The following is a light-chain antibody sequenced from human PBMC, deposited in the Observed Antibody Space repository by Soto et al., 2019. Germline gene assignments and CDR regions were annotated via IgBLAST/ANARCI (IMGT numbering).Light chain of an antibody. Sequence: DIQMTQSPSTLPASVGDRVTITCRASQSISNWLAWYQQKQGKAPQLLIYKASILERGVSSRFSGSGSGTEFTLTISSLQPDDFATYYCQQYNSYLWTFGQGTKVEVK. CDR2: KAS. J-gene: IGKJ1*01. V-gene: IGKV1-5*03. CDR3: QQYNSYLWT. CDR1: QSISNW.